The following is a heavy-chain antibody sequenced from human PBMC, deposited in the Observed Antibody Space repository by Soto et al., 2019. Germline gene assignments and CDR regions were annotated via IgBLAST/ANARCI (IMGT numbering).Heavy chain of an antibody. V-gene: IGHV1-69*02. CDR1: GGTFSSYT. J-gene: IGHJ3*02. D-gene: IGHD3-16*02. CDR3: ASILELGELSEDAFDI. Sequence: QVQLVQSGAEVKKPGSSVKVSCKASGGTFSSYTISWVRQAPGQGLEWMGRIIPILGIANYAQKFQGRVKITADKSTSTAYMELSSLRSEDTAVYYCASILELGELSEDAFDIWGQGTMVTVSS. CDR2: IIPILGIA.